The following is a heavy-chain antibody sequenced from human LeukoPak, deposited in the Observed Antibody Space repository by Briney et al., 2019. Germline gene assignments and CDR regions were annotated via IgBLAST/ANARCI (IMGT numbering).Heavy chain of an antibody. J-gene: IGHJ4*02. CDR3: ARDAHKWELPDY. Sequence: ASVNVSFKASVYTFTNYGISWVRQAPGQGLEWMGWISAYNGNTNYAQKLQGRVTMTTDTSTSTAYMELRSLRSDDTAVYYCARDAHKWELPDYWGQGTLVTVSS. CDR2: ISAYNGNT. CDR1: VYTFTNYG. V-gene: IGHV1-18*01. D-gene: IGHD1-26*01.